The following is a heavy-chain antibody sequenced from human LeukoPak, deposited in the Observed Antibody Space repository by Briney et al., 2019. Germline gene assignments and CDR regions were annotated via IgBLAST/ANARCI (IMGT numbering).Heavy chain of an antibody. J-gene: IGHJ4*02. D-gene: IGHD1-26*01. CDR2: TYHTGST. Sequence: SETLSLTCSVSGGPVTEYYWSWIRQPPGKGLEWIGYTYHTGSTNYSPSLKSRVTMSVDASRNQFSLKLVSVTAADTAVYYCARDRGSTGYYYLDSWSQGILVTVSS. CDR3: ARDRGSTGYYYLDS. V-gene: IGHV4-59*02. CDR1: GGPVTEYY.